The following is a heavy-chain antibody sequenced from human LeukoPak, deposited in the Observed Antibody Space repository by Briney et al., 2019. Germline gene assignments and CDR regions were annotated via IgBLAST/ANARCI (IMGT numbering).Heavy chain of an antibody. D-gene: IGHD3-3*01. J-gene: IGHJ6*03. V-gene: IGHV3-7*01. CDR3: ARDGSVFWSGYYYMDV. Sequence: GGSLRLSCAASGFTFSSYWMSWVRQAPGKGLEWVANIKQDGSEKYYVDSVKGRFTISRANAKNSLFLQMNVLIAEDTAVYCWARDGSVFWSGYYYMDVWGKGTTVTVSS. CDR2: IKQDGSEK. CDR1: GFTFSSYW.